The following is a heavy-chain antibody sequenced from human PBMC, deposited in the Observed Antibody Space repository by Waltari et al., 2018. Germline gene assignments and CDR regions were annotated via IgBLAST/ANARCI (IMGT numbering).Heavy chain of an antibody. Sequence: QVQLVQSGAEVKKPGASVKVSCKASGYTFTGYYMHWVRQAHGQGLDWLGWINPNSGGTNYGQKFQGRVTMTRDTYISTAYMELSRLRADDTAVYYCARDSGGQWLVRGDAFDIWGQGTMVTVSS. CDR3: ARDSGGQWLVRGDAFDI. CDR1: GYTFTGYY. CDR2: INPNSGGT. J-gene: IGHJ3*02. V-gene: IGHV1-2*02. D-gene: IGHD6-19*01.